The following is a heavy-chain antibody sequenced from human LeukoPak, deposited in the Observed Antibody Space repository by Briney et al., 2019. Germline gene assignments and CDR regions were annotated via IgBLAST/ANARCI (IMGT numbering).Heavy chain of an antibody. Sequence: GNSLRLSCAASGFTFSTYPMHWIRQAPDKGLEWVSLFSHDGTIRYTDSVKGRFTVSRDNSKNTLYLEINSLRAEDTAVYYCARDVHGSVDYWGRGTLVSVSS. CDR2: FSHDGTIR. D-gene: IGHD1-1*01. V-gene: IGHV3-30*04. CDR1: GFTFSTYP. J-gene: IGHJ4*02. CDR3: ARDVHGSVDY.